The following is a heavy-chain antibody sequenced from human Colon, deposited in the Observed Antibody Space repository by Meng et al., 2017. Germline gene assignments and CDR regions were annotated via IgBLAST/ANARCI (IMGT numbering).Heavy chain of an antibody. CDR2: IWNDGSKE. D-gene: IGHD4-23*01. CDR3: AKNSGGARFYFAN. Sequence: GGSLRLSCAASGFTFSNSGMHWVHQAPGKGLEWVAVIWNDGSKEYYTDSVKGRFTISRDNSKNILYLQMNSLRVEDTAVFYCAKNSGGARFYFANWGQGTLVTVSS. CDR1: GFTFSNSG. J-gene: IGHJ4*02. V-gene: IGHV3-33*06.